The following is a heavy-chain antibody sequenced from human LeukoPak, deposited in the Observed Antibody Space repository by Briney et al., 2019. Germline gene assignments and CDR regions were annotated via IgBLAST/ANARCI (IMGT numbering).Heavy chain of an antibody. V-gene: IGHV3-48*04. CDR3: ARDWYYDILTGYTLYGMDV. J-gene: IGHJ6*02. CDR1: GFTFTKYW. CDR2: ISSSGSTI. D-gene: IGHD3-9*01. Sequence: QAGGSVRLSCAASGFTFTKYWMTWVRQAPGKGLEWVSYISSSGSTIYYADSVKGRFTISRDNAKNSLYLQMNSLRAEDTAVYYCARDWYYDILTGYTLYGMDVWGQGTTVTVSS.